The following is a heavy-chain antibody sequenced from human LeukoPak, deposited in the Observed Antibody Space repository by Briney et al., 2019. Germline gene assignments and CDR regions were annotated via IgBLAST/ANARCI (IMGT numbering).Heavy chain of an antibody. D-gene: IGHD6-19*01. V-gene: IGHV3-23*01. Sequence: SGGSLRLSCAASGFTFSSYAMSWVRQAPGKGLEWVSSISGSGVSTYYADSVKGRFTISRDNSTNTLYLQMNSLRAEDTAVYYCAKAGGSGWYFYWFDAWGQGTLAIVSS. CDR3: AKAGGSGWYFYWFDA. CDR2: ISGSGVST. J-gene: IGHJ5*02. CDR1: GFTFSSYA.